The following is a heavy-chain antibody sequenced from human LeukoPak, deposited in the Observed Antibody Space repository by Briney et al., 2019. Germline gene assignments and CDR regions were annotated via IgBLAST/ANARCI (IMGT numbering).Heavy chain of an antibody. J-gene: IGHJ4*02. CDR2: IYSGGKT. V-gene: IGHV3-53*01. D-gene: IGHD4-23*01. CDR1: GFTVSSNF. CDR3: ARGADRWNYFDY. Sequence: PGGSLRLSCAASGFTVSSNFLSWVRQAPGKGLEWVSVIYSGGKTYCADSVKGRFTISRDNSKNTLYLQMNSLRAEDTAVYYCARGADRWNYFDYWGQGTLVTVSS.